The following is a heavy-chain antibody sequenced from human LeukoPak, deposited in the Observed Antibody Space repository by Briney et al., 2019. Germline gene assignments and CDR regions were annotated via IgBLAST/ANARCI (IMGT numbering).Heavy chain of an antibody. V-gene: IGHV1-24*01. J-gene: IGHJ4*02. CDR3: ATEGCSGGSCQFDY. CDR1: GYTLTELS. D-gene: IGHD2-15*01. CDR2: FDPEDGET. Sequence: ASVKVSCKVSGYTLTELSMHWVRQAPGKGLEWMGGFDPEDGETIYAQKFQGRVTMTEDTSTDTAYMQLSSLRSDDTAVYYCATEGCSGGSCQFDYWGQGTLVTVSS.